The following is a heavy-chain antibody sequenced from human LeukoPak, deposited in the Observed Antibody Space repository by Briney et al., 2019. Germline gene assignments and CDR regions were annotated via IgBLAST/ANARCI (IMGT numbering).Heavy chain of an antibody. Sequence: GGSLRLSCAASGFIFDDYAIHWVRQAPGKGLEWVSTLNRDGTRTYYSLSSSGRFIVSRDNSMNTLYLQMNGLRADDTAVYYCARDRGGYSTDFDFWGQGTLVTVTS. D-gene: IGHD6-13*01. CDR1: GFIFDDYA. CDR3: ARDRGGYSTDFDF. V-gene: IGHV3-23*01. J-gene: IGHJ4*02. CDR2: LNRDGTRT.